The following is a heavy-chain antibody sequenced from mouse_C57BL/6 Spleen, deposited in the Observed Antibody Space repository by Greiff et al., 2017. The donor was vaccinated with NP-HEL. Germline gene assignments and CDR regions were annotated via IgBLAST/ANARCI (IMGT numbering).Heavy chain of an antibody. CDR1: GYTFTSYW. CDR3: ARSGGRWYFDV. J-gene: IGHJ1*03. D-gene: IGHD3-1*01. V-gene: IGHV1-69*01. CDR2: IDPSDSYT. Sequence: QVQLQQPGAELVMPGASVKLSCKASGYTFTSYWMHWVKQRPGHGLEWIGEIDPSDSYTNYNQKFKGKSTLTVDKSSSTAYMQLSSLTSEDSAVYYCARSGGRWYFDVWGTGTTVTVSS.